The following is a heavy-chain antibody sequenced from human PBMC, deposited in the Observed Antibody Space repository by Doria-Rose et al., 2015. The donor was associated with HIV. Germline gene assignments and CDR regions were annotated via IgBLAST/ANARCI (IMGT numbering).Heavy chain of an antibody. J-gene: IGHJ4*02. D-gene: IGHD6-13*01. CDR1: GVSLSSPGMG. Sequence: ESGPVLVKPTETLTLTCTVSGVSLSSPGMGVSWIRQPPGKALEWLANIFSDDGRSYNTSLKSRLTISRRTSKSQVVLTMTDMDPVDTATYYCARIKSSRWYHKYYFDFWGRGTLVIVSA. V-gene: IGHV2-26*01. CDR3: ARIKSSRWYHKYYFDF. CDR2: IFSDDGR.